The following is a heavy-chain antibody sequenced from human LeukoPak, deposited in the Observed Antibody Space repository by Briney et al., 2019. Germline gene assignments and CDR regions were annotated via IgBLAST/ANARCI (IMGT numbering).Heavy chain of an antibody. CDR1: GSTFSSYA. CDR3: ARGPWGLLSWFDP. CDR2: ISYDGSNK. D-gene: IGHD2-21*02. V-gene: IGHV3-30*04. Sequence: GGSLRLSCAASGSTFSSYAMHWVRQAPGKGLEWVAVISYDGSNKYYADSVKGRFTISRDNSKNTLYLQMNSLRAEDTAVYYCARGPWGLLSWFDPWGQGTLVTVSS. J-gene: IGHJ5*02.